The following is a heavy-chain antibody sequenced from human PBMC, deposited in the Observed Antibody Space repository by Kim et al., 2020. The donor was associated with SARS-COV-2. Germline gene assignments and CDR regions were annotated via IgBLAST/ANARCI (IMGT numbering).Heavy chain of an antibody. CDR3: ATSYDTKRAPFDC. CDR2: IYYTGNT. J-gene: IGHJ4*02. CDR1: GDSITNYY. V-gene: IGHV4-59*13. D-gene: IGHD3-9*01. Sequence: SETLSLTCTVSGDSITNYYWRWIRQPPGKGLEWIGDIYYTGNTNYNPSLKSRVTTSMDTSKNQFSLKLRSVTAADTAVYYCATSYDTKRAPFDCWGQGVLVTVSS.